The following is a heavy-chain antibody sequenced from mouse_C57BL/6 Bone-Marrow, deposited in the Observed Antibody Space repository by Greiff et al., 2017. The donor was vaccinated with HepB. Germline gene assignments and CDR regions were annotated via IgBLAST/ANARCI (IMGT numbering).Heavy chain of an antibody. V-gene: IGHV5-4*03. J-gene: IGHJ2*01. CDR2: ISDGGSYT. D-gene: IGHD2-2*01. CDR1: GFTFSSYA. Sequence: EVQRVESGGGLVKPGGSLKLSCAASGFTFSSYAMSWVRQTPEKRLAWVATISDGGSYTYYPDNVKGRFTISRDNANNNLYLQMSNLKSEDTAMYYCARRTGMDTTSPFDYWGQGTTLTVSS. CDR3: ARRTGMDTTSPFDY.